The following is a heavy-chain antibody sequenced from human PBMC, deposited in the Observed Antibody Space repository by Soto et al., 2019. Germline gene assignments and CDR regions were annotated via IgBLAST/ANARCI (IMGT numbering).Heavy chain of an antibody. D-gene: IGHD4-17*01. CDR1: GFTFSSYG. J-gene: IGHJ4*02. V-gene: IGHV3-33*01. CDR3: ARDLLNVRRGGVTYGLYGDKGDY. CDR2: IWYDGSNK. Sequence: QVQLVESGGGVVQPGRSLRLSCAASGFTFSSYGMHWVRQAPGKGLEWVAVIWYDGSNKYYADSVKGRFTISRDNSKNTLYLQMNSLRAEDTAVYYCARDLLNVRRGGVTYGLYGDKGDYWGQGTLVTVSS.